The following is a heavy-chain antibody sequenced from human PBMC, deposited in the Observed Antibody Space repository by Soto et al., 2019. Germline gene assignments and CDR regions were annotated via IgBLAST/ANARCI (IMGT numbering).Heavy chain of an antibody. D-gene: IGHD3-16*02. V-gene: IGHV3-23*01. J-gene: IGHJ4*02. CDR3: AKDGIWGSYRYLDY. CDR1: GFTLNSYA. Sequence: GSLRLSCAASGFTLNSYAMSWVRQAPGRGLEWVSAISGSGGSTYYADSVKGRFAISRDNSENTLYLQMNSLRAEDTALYYCAKDGIWGSYRYLDYWGQGTLVTVSS. CDR2: ISGSGGST.